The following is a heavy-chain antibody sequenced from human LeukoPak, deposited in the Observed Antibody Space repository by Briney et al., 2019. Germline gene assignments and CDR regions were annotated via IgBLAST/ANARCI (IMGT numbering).Heavy chain of an antibody. CDR1: GGSFSGYY. CDR2: INHSGST. V-gene: IGHV4-34*01. CDR3: ARGWYSYGFY. D-gene: IGHD5-18*01. J-gene: IGHJ4*02. Sequence: SETLSLTCAVYGGSFSGYYWSWIRQPPGKGLEWIGEINHSGSTNYNPSLKSRVTISVDTSKNQFSLKLSPVTAADTAVYYCARGWYSYGFYWGQGTWSPSPQ.